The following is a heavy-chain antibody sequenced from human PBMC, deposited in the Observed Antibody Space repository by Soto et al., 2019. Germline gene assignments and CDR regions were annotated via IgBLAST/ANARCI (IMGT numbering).Heavy chain of an antibody. Sequence: GGSLRLSCAASGFTFSSYAMSWVRQAPGKGLEWVSAISGSGGSTYYADSVKGRFTISRDNSKNTLYLQMNSLRAEDTAVYYCANYYDSSGYYQYYFDYWGQGTLVTVSS. V-gene: IGHV3-23*01. J-gene: IGHJ4*02. CDR1: GFTFSSYA. CDR2: ISGSGGST. CDR3: ANYYDSSGYYQYYFDY. D-gene: IGHD3-22*01.